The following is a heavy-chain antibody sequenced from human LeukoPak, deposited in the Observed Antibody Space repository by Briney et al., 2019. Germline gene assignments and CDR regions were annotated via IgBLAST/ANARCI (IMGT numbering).Heavy chain of an antibody. CDR1: GYTFTNYG. Sequence: GASVKVSCKGSGYTFTNYGISWVRQAPCQGLEWMGWISAYNGNTNYAQKFQGGVTMTTDTSTNTAYMELRSLRSDDTAVYYCTRDPRRVAAPRHNWFDPWGQGTLVTVSS. J-gene: IGHJ5*02. CDR2: ISAYNGNT. CDR3: TRDPRRVAAPRHNWFDP. V-gene: IGHV1-18*01. D-gene: IGHD6-25*01.